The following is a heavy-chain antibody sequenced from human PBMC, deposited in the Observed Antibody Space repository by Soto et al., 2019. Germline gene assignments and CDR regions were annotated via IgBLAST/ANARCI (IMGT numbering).Heavy chain of an antibody. D-gene: IGHD2-2*01. CDR1: GYSGTNYD. CDR2: ISPYNGDT. J-gene: IGHJ4*02. V-gene: IGHV1-18*01. Sequence: ASVKVSCKASGYSGTNYDISWLRHAPGQGLEWMGWISPYNGDTNYAQKLQGRVTMTTDTSTSTAYMELRSLRSDDSAVYYCSIYCSSTSCDHYFDYWGQGTLVTVSS. CDR3: SIYCSSTSCDHYFDY.